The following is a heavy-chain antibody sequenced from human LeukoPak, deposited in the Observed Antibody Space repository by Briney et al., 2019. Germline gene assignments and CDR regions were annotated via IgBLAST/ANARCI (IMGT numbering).Heavy chain of an antibody. CDR2: ISGSGGST. CDR3: AKAPSGYCSSTSCPTYYYYYMDV. Sequence: PGGSLRLSCAASGFTFSSYAMSWVRQAPGKGLEWVSAISGSGGSTYHADSVKGRFTISRDNSKNTLYLQMNSLRAEDTAVYYCAKAPSGYCSSTSCPTYYYYYMDVWGKGTTVTVSS. CDR1: GFTFSSYA. J-gene: IGHJ6*03. V-gene: IGHV3-23*01. D-gene: IGHD2-2*01.